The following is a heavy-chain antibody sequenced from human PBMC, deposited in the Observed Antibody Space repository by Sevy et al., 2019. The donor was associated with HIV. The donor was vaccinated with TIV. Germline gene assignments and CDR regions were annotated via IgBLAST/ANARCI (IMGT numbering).Heavy chain of an antibody. CDR3: VKDGGVRGVMRSAAFDI. V-gene: IGHV3-64D*06. J-gene: IGHJ3*02. Sequence: GGSLRLSCSASGFTFSSYAMHWVRQAPGKGLEYVSAISSNGGSTYYADSVKGRFTISRDNSKNTPYLQMSSLRAEDTAVYYCVKDGGVRGVMRSAAFDIWGQGTMVTVSS. CDR1: GFTFSSYA. D-gene: IGHD3-10*01. CDR2: ISSNGGST.